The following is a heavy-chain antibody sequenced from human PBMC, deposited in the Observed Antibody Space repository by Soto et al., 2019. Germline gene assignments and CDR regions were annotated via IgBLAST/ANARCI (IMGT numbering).Heavy chain of an antibody. Sequence: RASVKVSCKASGGTFSSYAISWVRQAPGQGLEWMGGIIPIFGTANYAQKFQGRVTITADKSTSTAYMELSSLRSEDTAVYYCARDTESNRYNDWGQGTLVTVSS. CDR3: ARDTESNRYND. D-gene: IGHD1-20*01. V-gene: IGHV1-69*06. CDR1: GGTFSSYA. J-gene: IGHJ1*01. CDR2: IIPIFGTA.